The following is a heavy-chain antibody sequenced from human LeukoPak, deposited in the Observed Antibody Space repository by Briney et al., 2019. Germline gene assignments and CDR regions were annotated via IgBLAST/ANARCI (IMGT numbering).Heavy chain of an antibody. D-gene: IGHD5-18*01. CDR1: GGSISSGSYY. CDR2: IYTSGST. V-gene: IGHV4-61*02. J-gene: IGHJ4*02. CDR3: ARAPCGYSYGKWRDY. Sequence: SQTLSLTCTVSGGSISSGSYYWSWIRQPAGKGLEWIGRIYTSGSTNYNPSLKSRVTISVDTSKNQFSLKLSSVTAADTAVYYCARAPCGYSYGKWRDYWGQGTLVTVSS.